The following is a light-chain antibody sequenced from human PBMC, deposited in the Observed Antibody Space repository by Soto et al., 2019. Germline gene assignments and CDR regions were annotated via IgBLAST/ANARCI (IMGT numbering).Light chain of an antibody. J-gene: IGLJ2*01. CDR1: SSNIGSNT. V-gene: IGLV1-44*01. CDR2: SND. CDR3: AAWDDSLNGHVV. Sequence: QLVLTQPPSASGTPGQRVTISCSGSSSNIGSNTVNWYQHLPGTAPKLLMYSNDQRPSGVPDRFSGSKSGTSASLAINGLQSEDEADYYCAAWDDSLNGHVVFGGGTQLTVL.